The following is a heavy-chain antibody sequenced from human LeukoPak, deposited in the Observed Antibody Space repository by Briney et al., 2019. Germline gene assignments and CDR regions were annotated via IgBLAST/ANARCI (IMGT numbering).Heavy chain of an antibody. J-gene: IGHJ4*02. CDR3: ARHRGSYSYDY. CDR1: GYSFTSYW. Sequence: GESLKISCKSSGYSFTSYWIGWVRQMPGKGLEWMGIIYPGDSDIRYSPSFRGQVTILTDKSTSTAYLQWSSLKASDTAMYYCARHRGSYSYDYWGQGTLVTVSS. D-gene: IGHD1-26*01. CDR2: IYPGDSDI. V-gene: IGHV5-51*01.